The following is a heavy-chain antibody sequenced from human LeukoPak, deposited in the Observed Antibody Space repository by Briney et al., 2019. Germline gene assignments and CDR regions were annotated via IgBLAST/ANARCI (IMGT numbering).Heavy chain of an antibody. V-gene: IGHV4-34*01. J-gene: IGHJ4*02. CDR3: ARGVDTAMVSEFDY. CDR1: GGSFSGYY. Sequence: SETLSLTCAVYGGSFSGYYWSWIRQPPGKGLEWIGEINHSGSTNYNPPLKSRVTISVDTSKNQFSLKLSSVTAADTAVYYCARGVDTAMVSEFDYWGQGTLVTVSS. CDR2: INHSGST. D-gene: IGHD5-18*01.